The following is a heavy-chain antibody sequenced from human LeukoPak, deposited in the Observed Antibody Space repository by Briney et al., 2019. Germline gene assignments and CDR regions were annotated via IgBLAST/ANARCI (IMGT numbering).Heavy chain of an antibody. CDR3: ARDILVYSPYCSGGSCYFDAFDI. J-gene: IGHJ3*02. CDR1: GGSISSYY. Sequence: KTSETLSLTCTVSGGSISSYYWSWIRQPAGTALEWIGRIYTSGTITYNPSLKSRVTMSVDTSKNQFSLKLSSVTAADTAVYYCARDILVYSPYCSGGSCYFDAFDIWGQGTMVTVSS. D-gene: IGHD2-15*01. CDR2: IYTSGTI. V-gene: IGHV4-4*07.